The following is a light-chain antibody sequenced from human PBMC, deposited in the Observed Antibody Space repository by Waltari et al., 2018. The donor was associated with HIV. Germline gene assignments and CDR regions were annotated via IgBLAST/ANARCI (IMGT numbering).Light chain of an antibody. Sequence: EIVMAQSPATLSVSPGDRATLSCRASQSVDNNVAWYQQQPGQAPRLLIYGASTRATGVPARFSASGSGTDFTLTISSLQPEDFSTYYCQQYKSYPITFGQGTRLEIK. V-gene: IGKV3-15*01. CDR3: QQYKSYPIT. CDR1: QSVDNN. J-gene: IGKJ5*01. CDR2: GAS.